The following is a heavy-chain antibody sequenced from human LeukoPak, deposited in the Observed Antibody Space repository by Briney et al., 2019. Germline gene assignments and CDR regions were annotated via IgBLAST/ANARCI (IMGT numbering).Heavy chain of an antibody. J-gene: IGHJ5*02. CDR3: ARTYSSSSAWFDP. D-gene: IGHD6-6*01. V-gene: IGHV3-21*01. Sequence: PGGSLRLSCAASGFTVSSNYMNWVRQAPGKGLEWVSSISSSSSYIYYGDSVKGRFTISRDNAKNSLYLQINSLRAEDTAVYYCARTYSSSSAWFDPWGQGTLVTVSS. CDR1: GFTVSSNY. CDR2: ISSSSSYI.